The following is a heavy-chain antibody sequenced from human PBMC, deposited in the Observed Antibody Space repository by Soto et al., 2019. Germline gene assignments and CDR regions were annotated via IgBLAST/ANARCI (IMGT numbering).Heavy chain of an antibody. CDR3: ARLHIVVVTARPFYGMDV. CDR1: GGTFSSYA. Sequence: QVQLVQSGAEVKKPGSSVKVSCKASGGTFSSYAISWVRQAPGQGLEWMGGIIPSFGTANYSQKCQGRVTITADESTSTDYMELSSLRSEDTDVYYCARLHIVVVTARPFYGMDVWGQGTTVTVSS. J-gene: IGHJ6*02. CDR2: IIPSFGTA. V-gene: IGHV1-69*01. D-gene: IGHD2-21*02.